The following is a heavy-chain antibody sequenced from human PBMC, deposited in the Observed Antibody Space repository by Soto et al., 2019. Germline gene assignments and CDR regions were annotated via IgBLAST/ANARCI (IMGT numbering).Heavy chain of an antibody. J-gene: IGHJ4*02. V-gene: IGHV1-3*05. CDR1: GYTFTGYA. CDR2: INAGNGNT. CDR3: ARAVAVPADFDY. Sequence: QVQLVQSGAEEKKPGASVKVSCKASGYTFTGYAMHWVRQAPGQRLEWMGWINAGNGNTKYSQKFQGRVTITRDTSASAAYPELSSLRSEDTAVYYCARAVAVPADFDYWGQGTLVTASS. D-gene: IGHD6-19*01.